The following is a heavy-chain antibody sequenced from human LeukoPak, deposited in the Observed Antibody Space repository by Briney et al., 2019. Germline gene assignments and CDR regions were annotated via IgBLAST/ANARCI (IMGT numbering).Heavy chain of an antibody. CDR2: IYYSGST. CDR1: GGSIRSGGYY. D-gene: IGHD2-2*01. Sequence: SETLSLTCTVSGGSIRSGGYYWSWIRQHPGKGQEWIGYIYYSGSTYYNPSLKSRVTISVDTSKNQFSLKLSSVTAADTAVYYCARAPYCSSISCPSDWFDAWGQGTLVTVSS. CDR3: ARAPYCSSISCPSDWFDA. J-gene: IGHJ5*02. V-gene: IGHV4-31*03.